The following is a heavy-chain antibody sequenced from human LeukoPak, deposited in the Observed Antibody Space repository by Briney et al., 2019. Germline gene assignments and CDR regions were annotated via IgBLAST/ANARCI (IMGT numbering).Heavy chain of an antibody. Sequence: ASVRVSCKASGYTFTSYGISWVRQALGQGLEWMGWISAYNGNTNYAQKLQGRVTMTTDTSTSTAYMELRSLRSDDTAVYYCARERELLRYFDWLLEYDYWGQGTLVTVSS. V-gene: IGHV1-18*01. CDR3: ARERELLRYFDWLLEYDY. J-gene: IGHJ4*02. D-gene: IGHD3-9*01. CDR2: ISAYNGNT. CDR1: GYTFTSYG.